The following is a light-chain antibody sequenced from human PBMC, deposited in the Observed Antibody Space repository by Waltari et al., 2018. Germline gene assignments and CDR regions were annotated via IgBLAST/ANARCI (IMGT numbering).Light chain of an antibody. J-gene: IGKJ4*01. Sequence: EIQMTQFPSSVSASVGDGVTIPCRAQKDISRWLAWYQQKPGKAPKFLIYGASNLQSGVPSWFSGSGSRTYFTLTISSLQPEDFATYYCQQANCFPLTFGGGTKVEIK. CDR1: KDISRW. CDR2: GAS. CDR3: QQANCFPLT. V-gene: IGKV1-12*01.